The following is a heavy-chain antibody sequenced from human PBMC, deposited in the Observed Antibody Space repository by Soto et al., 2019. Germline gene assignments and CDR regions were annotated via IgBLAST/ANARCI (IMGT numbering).Heavy chain of an antibody. V-gene: IGHV4-61*01. J-gene: IGHJ3*02. Sequence: PSETLSFTXTVSGGSVSSGSYYWSWIRQPPGKGLEWIGYIYYSGSTNYNPSLKSRVTISVDTSKNQFSLKLSSVTAADTAVYYCARDSCSGGSCYSPLVAFDIWGQGTMVTVSS. CDR2: IYYSGST. CDR3: ARDSCSGGSCYSPLVAFDI. D-gene: IGHD2-15*01. CDR1: GGSVSSGSYY.